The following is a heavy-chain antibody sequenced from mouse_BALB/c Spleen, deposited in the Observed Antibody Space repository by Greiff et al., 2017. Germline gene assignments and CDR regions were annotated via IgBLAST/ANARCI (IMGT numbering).Heavy chain of an antibody. CDR3: ARGRDYAMDY. J-gene: IGHJ4*01. CDR1: GYSITSDYA. V-gene: IGHV3-2*02. Sequence: VQLKESGPGLVKPSQSLSLTCTVTGYSITSDYAWNWIRQFPGNKLEWMGYISYSGSTSYNPSLKSRISITRDTSKNQFFLQLNSVTTEDTATYYCARGRDYAMDYWGQGTSVTVSS. D-gene: IGHD3-3*01. CDR2: ISYSGST.